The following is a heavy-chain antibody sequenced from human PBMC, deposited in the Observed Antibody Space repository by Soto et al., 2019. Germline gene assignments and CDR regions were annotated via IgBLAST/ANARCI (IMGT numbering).Heavy chain of an antibody. V-gene: IGHV4-39*01. CDR3: ARLSTYYDFWSGYYVGSNWFDP. CDR1: GGSISSSSYY. D-gene: IGHD3-3*01. Sequence: SETLSLTCTVSGGSISSSSYYWSWIRQPPWKGLEWIGSIYYSGSTYYNPSLKSRVTISVDTSKNQFSLKLSSVTAADTAVYYCARLSTYYDFWSGYYVGSNWFDPWGQGXLVTVYS. J-gene: IGHJ5*02. CDR2: IYYSGST.